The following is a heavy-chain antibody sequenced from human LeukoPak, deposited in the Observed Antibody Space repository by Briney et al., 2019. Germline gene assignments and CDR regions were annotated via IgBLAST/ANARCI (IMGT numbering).Heavy chain of an antibody. J-gene: IGHJ4*02. V-gene: IGHV4-59*01. CDR2: IYYSGST. CDR1: GASISSYY. CDR3: ARGFGDGYNLGY. D-gene: IGHD5-24*01. Sequence: PSETLSLTRTVSGASISSYYWSWIRQPPGKGLEWIGYIYYSGSTNNNPSLKSRVTISVDTSKNQFSLKLSSVTAADTAVYYCARGFGDGYNLGYWGQGTLVTVSS.